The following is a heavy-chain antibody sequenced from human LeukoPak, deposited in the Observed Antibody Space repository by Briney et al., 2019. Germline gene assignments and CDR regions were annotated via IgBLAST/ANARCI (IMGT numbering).Heavy chain of an antibody. CDR1: GFTVSSNY. D-gene: IGHD2-15*01. Sequence: PGGSLRLSCAASGFTVSSNYMSWVRQAPGKGLEWVSVIYSGGSTYYADSVKGRFTISRHNSKNTLYLQMSSLRAEDTAVYYCARARGYCSGGSCYTGRYYFDYWGQGTLVTVSS. V-gene: IGHV3-53*04. CDR3: ARARGYCSGGSCYTGRYYFDY. CDR2: IYSGGST. J-gene: IGHJ4*02.